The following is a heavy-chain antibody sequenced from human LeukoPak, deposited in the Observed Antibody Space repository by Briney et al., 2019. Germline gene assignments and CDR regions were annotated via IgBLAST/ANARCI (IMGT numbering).Heavy chain of an antibody. J-gene: IGHJ3*02. V-gene: IGHV4-59*01. CDR1: GGSISSYY. D-gene: IGHD3-16*01. Sequence: SETLSLTCTVSGGSISSYYWSWIRQPPGKGLEWIGYIYYSGSTNYNPSLKSRVTISVDTSKNQFSLELSSVTAADTAVYYCARDFYDYVWGTNAFDIWGQGTMVTVSS. CDR3: ARDFYDYVWGTNAFDI. CDR2: IYYSGST.